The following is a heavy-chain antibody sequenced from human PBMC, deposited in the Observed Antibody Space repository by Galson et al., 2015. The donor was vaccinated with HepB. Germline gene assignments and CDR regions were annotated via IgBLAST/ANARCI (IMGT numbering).Heavy chain of an antibody. CDR3: AKGPGEWELLLGYYYYGMDV. D-gene: IGHD1-26*01. CDR2: ISYDGSNK. Sequence: SLRLSCAASGFTFNSYSMHWAREAPGEGLEWVAVISYDGSNKYYADSVKSRFTISRDNSKNTLYLQMNSLRAEDTAVYYCAKGPGEWELLLGYYYYGMDVWGQGTTVTVSS. CDR1: GFTFNSYS. V-gene: IGHV3-30*18. J-gene: IGHJ6*02.